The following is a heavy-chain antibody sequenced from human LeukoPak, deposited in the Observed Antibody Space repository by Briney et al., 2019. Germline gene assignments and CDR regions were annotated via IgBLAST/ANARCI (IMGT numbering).Heavy chain of an antibody. J-gene: IGHJ6*02. V-gene: IGHV3-74*01. CDR3: ASLYSSSWYSFDSYYYYGMDV. Sequence: GGSLRLSCAASGFTFSSYWMHWVRQAPGKGLVWVSRINSDGSSTSYADSVKGRFTISRDNSKNTLYLQMNSLRAEDTAVYYCASLYSSSWYSFDSYYYYGMDVWGQGTTVTVSS. CDR1: GFTFSSYW. D-gene: IGHD6-13*01. CDR2: INSDGSST.